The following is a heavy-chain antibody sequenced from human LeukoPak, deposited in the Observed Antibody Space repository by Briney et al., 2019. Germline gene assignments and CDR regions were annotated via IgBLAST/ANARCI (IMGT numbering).Heavy chain of an antibody. CDR2: ISYDGSNK. CDR1: GLTFSAYG. V-gene: IGHV3-30*18. J-gene: IGHJ4*02. D-gene: IGHD6-19*01. Sequence: GGSLRLSCAASGLTFSAYGMHWVRQAPGKGLEWVAIISYDGSNKYYPDSVKGRFTISRDDSKNTLYLQMNSLRTEDTAVYYCAKELTRPNRPVAGLNYWGQGTLVTVSS. CDR3: AKELTRPNRPVAGLNY.